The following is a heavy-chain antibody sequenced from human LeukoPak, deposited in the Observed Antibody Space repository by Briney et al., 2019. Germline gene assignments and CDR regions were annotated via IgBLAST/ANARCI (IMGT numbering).Heavy chain of an antibody. CDR3: ARANFLYCSSTTCLFDY. CDR2: INPNSGDT. D-gene: IGHD2-2*01. CDR1: GYTFTDYY. J-gene: IGHJ4*02. V-gene: IGHV1-2*02. Sequence: GASVKVSCKASGYTFTDYYMHWVRQAPGQGFEWMGWINPNSGDTNYAQKFQGRVTMTRDTSISTAHMELSRLRSDDTAVYHCARANFLYCSSTTCLFDYWGQGTLVIVSS.